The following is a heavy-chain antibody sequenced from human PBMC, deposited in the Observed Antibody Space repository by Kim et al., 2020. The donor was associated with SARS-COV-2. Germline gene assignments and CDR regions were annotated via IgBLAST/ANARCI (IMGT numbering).Heavy chain of an antibody. V-gene: IGHV3-21*01. CDR2: SYL. J-gene: IGHJ4*02. CDR3: ARVYEY. Sequence: SYLHNADSGKGRFTISRDNAKHSLYLQMNSLRAEDTAVYYCARVYEYWGQGTLVTVSS.